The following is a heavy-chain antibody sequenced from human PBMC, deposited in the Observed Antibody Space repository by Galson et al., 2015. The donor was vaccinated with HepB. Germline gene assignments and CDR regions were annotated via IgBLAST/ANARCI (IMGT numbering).Heavy chain of an antibody. CDR3: ARETGFYPDY. V-gene: IGHV3-48*02. J-gene: IGHJ4*02. Sequence: SLRLSCAASGFTFSDYGMNWVRQAPGKGLEWISYISGSSSVIHYADSVKGRFTISRDNAKNSLYLQMDSLGDEDTAVYYCARETGFYPDYWGQGTLVTVSS. CDR2: ISGSSSVI. CDR1: GFTFSDYG. D-gene: IGHD3-9*01.